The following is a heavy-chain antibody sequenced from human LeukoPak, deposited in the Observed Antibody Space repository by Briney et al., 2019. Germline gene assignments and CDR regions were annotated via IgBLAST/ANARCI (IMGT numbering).Heavy chain of an antibody. CDR3: AKVANSGSYYFVDY. V-gene: IGHV3-23*01. D-gene: IGHD1-26*01. CDR1: GFTFSSFA. CDR2: ISGSGGST. J-gene: IGHJ4*02. Sequence: GGSLRLSCAASGFTFSSFAMSWLRQAPGKGLEWVSAISGSGGSTYYADSVKGRFTISRDNSKNTLYLQMNSLRAEDTAVYYCAKVANSGSYYFVDYWGQGTLVTVSS.